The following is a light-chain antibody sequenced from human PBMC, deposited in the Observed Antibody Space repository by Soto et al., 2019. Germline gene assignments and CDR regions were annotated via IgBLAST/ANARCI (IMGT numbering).Light chain of an antibody. V-gene: IGLV2-8*01. CDR2: EVN. CDR3: TSYAGSETVV. J-gene: IGLJ3*02. CDR1: SSDVGGYNY. Sequence: QSALTQPTSASGSPGQSVTISCTGTSSDVGGYNYVSWYQQHPGKAPKLMLYEVNKRPSGVPDRFSGSKSGNTASLTVSGLRAEDEADYYCTSYAGSETVVIGGGTQLTVL.